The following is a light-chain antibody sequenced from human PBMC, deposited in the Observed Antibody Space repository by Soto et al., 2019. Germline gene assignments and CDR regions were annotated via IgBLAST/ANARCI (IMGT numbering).Light chain of an antibody. J-gene: IGKJ4*01. CDR2: DAS. CDR3: QQRNNWPLT. Sequence: EIVLTQSPATLSLSPGERATLSCRASQSVSSYLAWYQQKPGQAPRLLIYDASNRATGIPARFSGSGSGTAFTLTINSLEPEDVPVYYCQQRNNWPLTFGGGTKVEIK. V-gene: IGKV3-11*01. CDR1: QSVSSY.